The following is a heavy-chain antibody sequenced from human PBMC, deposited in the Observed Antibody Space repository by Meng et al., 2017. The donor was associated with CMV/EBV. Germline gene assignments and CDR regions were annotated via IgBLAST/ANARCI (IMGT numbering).Heavy chain of an antibody. CDR2: IDSDGSTT. D-gene: IGHD1-26*01. CDR1: EFTFSTYW. Sequence: GESLKISCAASEFTFSTYWIHWVRQAPGKGLVWVSRIDSDGSTTSYADSVKGRFTISRDNAKKTLYLQMNSLRADDTAVYYYASGGGSYYGYWGQGTLVTVSS. CDR3: ASGGGSYYGY. V-gene: IGHV3-74*01. J-gene: IGHJ4*02.